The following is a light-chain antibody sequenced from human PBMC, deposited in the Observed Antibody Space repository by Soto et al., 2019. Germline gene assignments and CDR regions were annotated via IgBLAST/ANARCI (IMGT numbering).Light chain of an antibody. V-gene: IGKV1-5*01. CDR1: QSISVW. CDR2: DVS. J-gene: IGKJ4*02. CDR3: HQDNIYST. Sequence: IQMNHSPSTLPASVKYRVTITFRASQSISVWLAWYQQKPGKAPKLLIYDVSRLENGVPSRFSGSGSGTEFTLTSISLQPDDFATYYSHQDNIYSTFGGGTRVDIK.